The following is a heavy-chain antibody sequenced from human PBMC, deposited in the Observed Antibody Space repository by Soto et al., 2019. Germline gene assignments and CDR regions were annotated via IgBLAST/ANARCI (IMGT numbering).Heavy chain of an antibody. CDR2: IKPISDIT. CDR3: ARDPSTINKLIGVWFDP. Sequence: SVKVSCKASGDTFGRFTINWVRQAPGQGLEWMGGIKPISDITNYAQRFQGRVTFTADASTSTVYLELSSLRSEDTAMYYCARDPSTINKLIGVWFDPWGQGTLVTAPQ. D-gene: IGHD4-4*01. J-gene: IGHJ5*02. V-gene: IGHV1-69*13. CDR1: GDTFGRFT.